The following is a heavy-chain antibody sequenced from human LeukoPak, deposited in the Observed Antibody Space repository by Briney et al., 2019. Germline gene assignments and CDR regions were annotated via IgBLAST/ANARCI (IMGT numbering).Heavy chain of an antibody. V-gene: IGHV1-69*05. Sequence: SVKVSCKASGGTFSSYAISWVRQAPGQGLEWMGGIIPIFGTANYAQKFQGRVTITTDESTSTAYMELSSLRSEDTAVYYCARAVGVRGYDFWSGYPPAGGWFDPWAREPWSPSPQ. CDR2: IIPIFGTA. CDR3: ARAVGVRGYDFWSGYPPAGGWFDP. J-gene: IGHJ5*02. D-gene: IGHD3-3*01. CDR1: GGTFSSYA.